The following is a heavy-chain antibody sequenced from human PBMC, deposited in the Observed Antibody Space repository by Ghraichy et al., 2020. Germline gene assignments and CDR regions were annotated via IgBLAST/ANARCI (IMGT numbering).Heavy chain of an antibody. CDR1: GFTFNKYD. Sequence: SCAASGFTFNKYDMTWVRQAPGKGLEWVSTISGRGDTTYYADSVKGRFTVSRDNVKNTLYLQMNSLRAEDASVYYCAKSGSVAGAYHFDFWGQGSLVNVSS. D-gene: IGHD6-19*01. CDR3: AKSGSVAGAYHFDF. CDR2: ISGRGDTT. V-gene: IGHV3-23*01. J-gene: IGHJ4*02.